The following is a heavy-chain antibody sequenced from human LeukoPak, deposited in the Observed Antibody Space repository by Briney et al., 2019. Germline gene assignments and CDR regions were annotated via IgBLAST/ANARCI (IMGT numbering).Heavy chain of an antibody. V-gene: IGHV4-34*01. Sequence: SETLSLTCAVYGGSFSGYYWSWIRQPPGRGLEWIGEINHSESTNYNPSLKSRVTISVDTSKNQFSLKLSSVTAADTAVYYCARSYTVTTSLWVYYYYYMDVWGRGTTVTVSS. CDR1: GGSFSGYY. D-gene: IGHD4-11*01. J-gene: IGHJ6*03. CDR2: INHSEST. CDR3: ARSYTVTTSLWVYYYYYMDV.